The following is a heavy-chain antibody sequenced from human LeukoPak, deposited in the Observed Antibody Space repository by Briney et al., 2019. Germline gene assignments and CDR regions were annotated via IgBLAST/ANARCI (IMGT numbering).Heavy chain of an antibody. D-gene: IGHD6-25*01. Sequence: PSETLSLTCAVSGGSISSGGYSWSWIRQPPGKGLEWIGYIYHSGSTYYNPSLKSRVTISVDRSKNQFSLKLSSVTAADTAVYYCARELLGAAGAFDIWGQGTMVTVSS. CDR1: GGSISSGGYS. CDR2: IYHSGST. CDR3: ARELLGAAGAFDI. J-gene: IGHJ3*02. V-gene: IGHV4-30-2*01.